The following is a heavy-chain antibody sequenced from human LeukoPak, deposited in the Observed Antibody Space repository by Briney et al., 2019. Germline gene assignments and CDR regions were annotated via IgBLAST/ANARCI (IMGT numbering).Heavy chain of an antibody. Sequence: SGTLSLSCNVSGYSFSTGYNWAWLRQPPGRGLEWFASINNSGYTNYTPPLMGRVTISVDKSKNYLCLQMNSVTAADTAIYYCAREQNPSYYFDCWGQGTLVTVAS. CDR2: INNSGYT. CDR3: AREQNPSYYFDC. CDR1: GYSFSTGYN. J-gene: IGHJ4*02. V-gene: IGHV4-38-2*02.